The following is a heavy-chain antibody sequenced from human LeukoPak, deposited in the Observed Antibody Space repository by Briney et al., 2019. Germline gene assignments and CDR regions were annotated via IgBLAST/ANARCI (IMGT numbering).Heavy chain of an antibody. V-gene: IGHV3-30*04. CDR2: ISYDGSNK. J-gene: IGHJ4*02. CDR1: GFTFSSSA. D-gene: IGHD6-19*01. Sequence: KPGRSLRLSCAASGFTFSSSAMHWVRQAPGKGLEWVAVISYDGSNKHYADSVKGRFTISRDNSKNTLYLQMNSLRAEDTAVYYCARDRGIAVAGRGFDYWGQGTLVTVSS. CDR3: ARDRGIAVAGRGFDY.